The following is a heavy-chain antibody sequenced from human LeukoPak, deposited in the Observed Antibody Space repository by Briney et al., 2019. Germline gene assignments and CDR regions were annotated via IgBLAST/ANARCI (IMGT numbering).Heavy chain of an antibody. CDR3: ARVSGGWQPN. CDR2: IYHSGST. D-gene: IGHD4-23*01. Sequence: PSETLSLTCTVSGYSISSGYYWGWIRQPPGKGLEWIGSIYHSGSTYYNPSLKSRVTISVDPSKNQFSLKLSSVTAVDTAVYYCARVSGGWQPNWGQGTLVTVSS. CDR1: GYSISSGYY. J-gene: IGHJ4*02. V-gene: IGHV4-38-2*02.